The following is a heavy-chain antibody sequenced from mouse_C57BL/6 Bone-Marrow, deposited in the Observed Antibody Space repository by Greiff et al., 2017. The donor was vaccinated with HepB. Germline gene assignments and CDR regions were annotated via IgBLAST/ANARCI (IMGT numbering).Heavy chain of an antibody. Sequence: VKVQQPGAELVKPGASVKMSCKASGYTFTSYWITWVKQRPGHGLEWIGDIYPGSGSTNYNEKFKSKATLTVDTSSSTAYMQLSSLTSEDSAVYYCARNPYYSNYYFDYWGQGTTLTVSS. CDR1: GYTFTSYW. CDR3: ARNPYYSNYYFDY. V-gene: IGHV1-55*01. D-gene: IGHD2-5*01. CDR2: IYPGSGST. J-gene: IGHJ2*01.